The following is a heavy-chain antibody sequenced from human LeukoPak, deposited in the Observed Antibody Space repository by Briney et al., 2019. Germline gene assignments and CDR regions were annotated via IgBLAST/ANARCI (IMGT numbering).Heavy chain of an antibody. V-gene: IGHV4-30-2*01. CDR3: ARDSSSSGIPFDY. Sequence: SQTLSLTCTVSGGSISSGGYYWSWIRQPPGKGLEWIGYIYHSGSTYYNPSLKSRVTISVDRSKNQFSLKLSSVTAADTAVYYCARDSSSSGIPFDYWGQGTLVTVSS. CDR2: IYHSGST. CDR1: GGSISSGGYY. D-gene: IGHD6-6*01. J-gene: IGHJ4*02.